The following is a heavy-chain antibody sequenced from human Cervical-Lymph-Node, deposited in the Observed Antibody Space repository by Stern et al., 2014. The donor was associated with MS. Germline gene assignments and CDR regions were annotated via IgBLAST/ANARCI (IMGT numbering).Heavy chain of an antibody. V-gene: IGHV1-69*04. CDR2: IIPILGLP. CDR3: ARGVVTNRAAATLHNLFDP. Sequence: VQLVQSGAEVKKPGSSVNVYCKASGGTFISSYAITWMRQAPGQGLEWMGRIIPILGLPNYAQKFQGRVTITADTSTSTAYMELSSLRSEDTAVYYCARGVVTNRAAATLHNLFDPWGQGTLVTVSS. D-gene: IGHD2-15*01. J-gene: IGHJ5*02. CDR1: GGTFISSYA.